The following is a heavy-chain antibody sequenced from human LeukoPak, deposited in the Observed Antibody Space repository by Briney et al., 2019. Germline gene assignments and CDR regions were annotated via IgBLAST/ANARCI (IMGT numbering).Heavy chain of an antibody. Sequence: KPSETLSLTCSVSGGSISAYYWSWIRQPPGKGLEWIGYIYYTGSTNYNFSLKSRVTISVDMSKNQFSLKLSSVTAADTAVYYCARGPTTMVDSAFDIWDQGTMVTVSS. CDR3: ARGPTTMVDSAFDI. CDR2: IYYTGST. J-gene: IGHJ3*02. D-gene: IGHD4-23*01. CDR1: GGSISAYY. V-gene: IGHV4-59*01.